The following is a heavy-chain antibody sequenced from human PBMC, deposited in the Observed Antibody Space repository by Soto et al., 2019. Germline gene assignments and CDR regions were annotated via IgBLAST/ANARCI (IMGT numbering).Heavy chain of an antibody. CDR3: ASCLNSAGSCLRFLR. D-gene: IGHD2-15*01. V-gene: IGHV4-59*12. CDR1: GGSMSGYH. CDR2: VFDSGST. J-gene: IGHJ1*01. Sequence: QVPLPESGPGLMKPSETLSLICTVSGGSMSGYHWTWIRQSPGKEMEFIGSVFDSGSTKSNPSLRSRVAISMDASKRQFSLTLSSVTAADTAVYYCASCLNSAGSCLRFLRWGQGTLVTVSS.